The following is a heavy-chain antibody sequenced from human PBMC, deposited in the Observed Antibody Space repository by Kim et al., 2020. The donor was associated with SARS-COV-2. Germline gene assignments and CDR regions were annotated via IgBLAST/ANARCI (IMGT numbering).Heavy chain of an antibody. Sequence: GGSLRLSCAASGFTFSSYAMHWVRQAPGKGLEWVAVISYDGSNKYYADSVKGRFTISRDNSKNTLYLQMNSLRAEDTAVYYCARAGYSYGYASYYMDVWGKGTTVTVSS. CDR2: ISYDGSNK. V-gene: IGHV3-30-3*01. D-gene: IGHD5-18*01. CDR3: ARAGYSYGYASYYMDV. CDR1: GFTFSSYA. J-gene: IGHJ6*03.